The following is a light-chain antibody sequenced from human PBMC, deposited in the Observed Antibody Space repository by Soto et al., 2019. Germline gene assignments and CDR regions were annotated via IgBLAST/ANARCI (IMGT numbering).Light chain of an antibody. Sequence: QLVLTQPASVSGSPGQSITISCTGTSSDVGGYNYVSWYQQHPGEAPKLMIYEVSNRPSGVSNRFSGSKSGNTASLTISGLQAEDEADYYCSSYTSSSTPLWVFGGGTKLTVL. CDR2: EVS. CDR3: SSYTSSSTPLWV. J-gene: IGLJ3*02. V-gene: IGLV2-14*01. CDR1: SSDVGGYNY.